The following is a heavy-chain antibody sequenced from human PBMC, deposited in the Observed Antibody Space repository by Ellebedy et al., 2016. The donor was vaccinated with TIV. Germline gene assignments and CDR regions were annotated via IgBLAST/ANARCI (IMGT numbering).Heavy chain of an antibody. CDR3: ARVHGASWFAD. CDR1: GFIFSDYA. V-gene: IGHV3-23*01. Sequence: GESLKISYATSGFIFSDYAISWVRQPPGKGLEWVSTISGRGESTLAADSVKGRFTISRDFSKRTVYLQMNSLRVEDTAVYYCARVHGASWFADWGQGTLVTVSS. CDR2: ISGRGEST. J-gene: IGHJ5*02.